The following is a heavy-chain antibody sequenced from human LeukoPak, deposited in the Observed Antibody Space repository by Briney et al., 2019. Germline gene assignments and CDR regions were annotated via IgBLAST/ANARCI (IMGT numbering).Heavy chain of an antibody. J-gene: IGHJ4*02. CDR1: GYTFTSYA. CDR3: ARVRYCSGGSCPLPDY. Sequence: ASVTVSCKASGYTFTSYAMHWVRQAPGQRRERMGWINAGNGNTKYSQKFQGRVTITRDTSASTAYMELSSLRSEDTAVYYCARVRYCSGGSCPLPDYWGQGTLVTVSS. V-gene: IGHV1-3*01. CDR2: INAGNGNT. D-gene: IGHD2-15*01.